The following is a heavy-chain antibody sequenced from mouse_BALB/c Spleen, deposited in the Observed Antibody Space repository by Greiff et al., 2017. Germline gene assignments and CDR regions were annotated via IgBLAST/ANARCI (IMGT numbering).Heavy chain of an antibody. CDR2: IDPENGNT. CDR3: ARSGTDWDFDV. V-gene: IGHV14-1*02. D-gene: IGHD4-1*01. J-gene: IGHJ1*01. Sequence: VQLQQSGAELVRPGALVKLSCKASGFNIKDYYMHWVKQRPEQGLEWIGWIDPENGNTIYDPKFQGKASITADTSSNTAYLQLSSLTSEDTAVYSCARSGTDWDFDVWGAGTTVTVSS. CDR1: GFNIKDYY.